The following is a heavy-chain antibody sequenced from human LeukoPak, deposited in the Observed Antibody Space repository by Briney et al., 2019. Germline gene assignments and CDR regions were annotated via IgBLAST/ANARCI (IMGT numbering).Heavy chain of an antibody. V-gene: IGHV3-23*01. CDR2: VSGSGDRT. CDR3: ARDGQNLAPYGMDV. Sequence: GGSLRLSCAASGFTFSNYAMSWVRQAPGKGLEWISAVSGSGDRTYYAGSVKGRFTISRDNSKNIVYLQMNSLRAEDTAVYYCARDGQNLAPYGMDVWGQGTTVTVSS. CDR1: GFTFSNYA. D-gene: IGHD1-14*01. J-gene: IGHJ6*02.